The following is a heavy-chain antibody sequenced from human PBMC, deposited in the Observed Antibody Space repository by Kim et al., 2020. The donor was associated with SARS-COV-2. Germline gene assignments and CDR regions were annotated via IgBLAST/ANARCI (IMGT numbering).Heavy chain of an antibody. CDR2: IIPILGIA. D-gene: IGHD2-2*01. CDR1: GGTFSSYA. CDR3: ALGFVVVPAAIDY. Sequence: SVKVSCKASGGTFSSYAISWVRQAPGQGLEWMGRIIPILGIANYAQKFQGRVTITADKSTSTAYMELSSLRSEDTAVYYCALGFVVVPAAIDYWGQGTLVTVSS. J-gene: IGHJ4*02. V-gene: IGHV1-69*04.